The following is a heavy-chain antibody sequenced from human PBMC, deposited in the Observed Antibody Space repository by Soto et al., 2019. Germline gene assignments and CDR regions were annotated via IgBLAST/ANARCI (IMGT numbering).Heavy chain of an antibody. J-gene: IGHJ6*02. CDR3: ARKRANHINYYYALDV. Sequence: SETLYLTCTVSGASVSSAPHYWNWIQEPPGKPLQWLGYIYYSGTTNYNPSLRSRVTISLDRSNDQFSLKLSSVSAADTAVYYCARKRANHINYYYALDVWRPGTTVT. D-gene: IGHD1-26*01. CDR2: IYYSGTT. CDR1: GASVSSAPHY. V-gene: IGHV4-61*01.